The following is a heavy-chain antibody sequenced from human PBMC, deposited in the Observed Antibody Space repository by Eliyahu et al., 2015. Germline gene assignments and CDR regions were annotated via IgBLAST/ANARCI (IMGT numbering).Heavy chain of an antibody. Sequence: QVQLVESGGGVVQPGGSLRLSCAASGFTFXXXGMHWVRQAPGKGLEWGAFIRYDGSNKYYADSVKGRFTISRDNSKNTLYLQMNSLRAEDTAVYYCAKSSYYYDSSGDWYFDLWGRGTLVTVSS. J-gene: IGHJ2*01. CDR1: GFTFXXXG. CDR2: IRYDGSNK. V-gene: IGHV3-30*02. CDR3: AKSSYYYDSSGDWYFDL. D-gene: IGHD3-22*01.